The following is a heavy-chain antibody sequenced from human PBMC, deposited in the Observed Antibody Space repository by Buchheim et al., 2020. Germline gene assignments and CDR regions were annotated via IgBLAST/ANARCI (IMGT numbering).Heavy chain of an antibody. Sequence: QLVESGGGLVQPGRSLRLSCVATGFTVGSNYMSWVRQAPGKGLEWVSIVYSGGNTHYADSVKGRFIISRDRSKNTVHLQMNSLRPEDTAVYYCASLRSPLTANYYYGLDVWGQGAT. J-gene: IGHJ6*02. CDR2: VYSGGNT. D-gene: IGHD1-20*01. CDR1: GFTVGSNY. V-gene: IGHV3-66*02. CDR3: ASLRSPLTANYYYGLDV.